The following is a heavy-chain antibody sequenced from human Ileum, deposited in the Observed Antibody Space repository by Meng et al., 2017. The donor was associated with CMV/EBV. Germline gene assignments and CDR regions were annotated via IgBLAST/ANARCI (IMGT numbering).Heavy chain of an antibody. J-gene: IGHJ4*02. CDR2: INPDSGGT. CDR1: GYSFTGYY. V-gene: IGHV1-2*02. Sequence: SGYSFTGYYIHWVRQAPGQGLEWMGWINPDSGGTTYAQKFRGRVTLTRDTSINTAYMELSSLRSEDTAVYYCARDQGYSSGWSDFDYWGQGTLVTVSS. CDR3: ARDQGYSSGWSDFDY. D-gene: IGHD6-19*01.